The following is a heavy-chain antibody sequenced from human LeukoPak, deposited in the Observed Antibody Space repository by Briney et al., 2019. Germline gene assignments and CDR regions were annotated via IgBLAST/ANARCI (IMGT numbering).Heavy chain of an antibody. Sequence: ASVKVSXKASGYTFTSYYMHWVRQTPGQGLEWMGIINPSGGSTSYAQKFQGRVTMTRDTSTSTVYMELSSLRSEDTAVYYCIAAAGPTFDYWGQGTLVTVSS. CDR1: GYTFTSYY. CDR3: IAAAGPTFDY. J-gene: IGHJ4*02. CDR2: INPSGGST. V-gene: IGHV1-46*01. D-gene: IGHD6-13*01.